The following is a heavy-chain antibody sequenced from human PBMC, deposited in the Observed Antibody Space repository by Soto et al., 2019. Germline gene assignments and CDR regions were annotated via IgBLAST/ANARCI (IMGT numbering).Heavy chain of an antibody. CDR1: GYSFTSYW. CDR3: ARHGGDFWSGYRIYYYYGMDV. J-gene: IGHJ6*02. Sequence: GESLKISCKGSGYSFTSYWISWVRQMPGKGLEWMGRIDPSDSYTTYSPSFQGHVTISADKSISTAYLQWSSLKASDTAMYYCARHGGDFWSGYRIYYYYGMDVWGQGTTVTVSS. V-gene: IGHV5-10-1*01. CDR2: IDPSDSYT. D-gene: IGHD3-3*01.